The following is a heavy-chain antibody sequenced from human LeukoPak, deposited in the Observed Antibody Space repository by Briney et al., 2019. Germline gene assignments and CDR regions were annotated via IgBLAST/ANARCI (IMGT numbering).Heavy chain of an antibody. CDR3: ASHSVLLWFGSLDY. J-gene: IGHJ4*02. CDR1: GGSFSGYY. CDR2: INHSGST. D-gene: IGHD3-10*01. Sequence: SETLSLTCAVYGGSFSGYYWSWIRQPPGKGLEWIGEINHSGSTNYNPSLKSRVTISVDTSKNQFPLKLSSVTAADTAVYYCASHSVLLWFGSLDYWGQGTLVTVSS. V-gene: IGHV4-34*01.